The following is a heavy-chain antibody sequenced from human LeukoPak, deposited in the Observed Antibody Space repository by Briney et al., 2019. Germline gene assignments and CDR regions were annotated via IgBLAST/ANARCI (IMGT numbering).Heavy chain of an antibody. CDR2: RNPNSGRT. Sequence: ASVKVSCEASGYTFTNYDINWVRQATGQGLEWMGWRNPNSGRTGFAQKFQGRLTMTADTSISTAYMELSSLTSDDTAVYYCARGPVSTQGMDVWGQGTTVTVSS. V-gene: IGHV1-8*01. D-gene: IGHD6-13*01. CDR3: ARGPVSTQGMDV. J-gene: IGHJ6*02. CDR1: GYTFTNYD.